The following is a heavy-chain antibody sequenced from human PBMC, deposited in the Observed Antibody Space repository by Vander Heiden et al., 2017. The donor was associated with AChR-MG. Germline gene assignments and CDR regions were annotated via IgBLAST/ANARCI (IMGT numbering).Heavy chain of an antibody. V-gene: IGHV3-30*18. D-gene: IGHD2-21*02. CDR1: VFTCRSYG. CDR2: LSNGVINR. J-gene: IGHJ3*02. CDR3: AKDCSGDYYLSRLGGGFDI. Sequence: QVQLVESGVALVQPGRSWRRSRAASVFTCRSYGMHWLRQAPGKRLELVADLSNGVINRYNNDSMKGRFTISTDNSKNALYLQVDRLGAEDTAVYFCAKDCSGDYYLSRLGGGFDIWGQGTMVTVSS.